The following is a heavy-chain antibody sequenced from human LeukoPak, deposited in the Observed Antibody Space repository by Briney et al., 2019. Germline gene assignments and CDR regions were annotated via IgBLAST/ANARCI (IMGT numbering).Heavy chain of an antibody. V-gene: IGHV4-39*07. CDR2: IYYSGST. Sequence: SETLSLTCTVSGGSISSSSYYWGWIRQPPGKGLEWIGSIYYSGSTYYNPSLKSRVTISIDTSKNQFSLKLSSVTAADTAVYYCARDGVGARYFMTLDAFDIWGQGTMVTVSS. D-gene: IGHD3-9*01. CDR1: GGSISSSSYY. CDR3: ARDGVGARYFMTLDAFDI. J-gene: IGHJ3*02.